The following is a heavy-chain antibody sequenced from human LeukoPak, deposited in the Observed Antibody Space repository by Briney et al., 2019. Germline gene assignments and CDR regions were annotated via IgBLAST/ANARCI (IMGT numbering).Heavy chain of an antibody. Sequence: ASVKVSCKASGYTFTSNDINWVRQATGQGLGWMGWMNPNSGNTGYAQKFQGRVTMTRNTSISTAYMEWSSLRSEDTAVYYCARDLGHYYGSGSYYNGQGPYYYDYWGQGTLVTVSS. D-gene: IGHD3-10*01. CDR1: GYTFTSND. CDR2: MNPNSGNT. V-gene: IGHV1-8*01. CDR3: ARDLGHYYGSGSYYNGQGPYYYDY. J-gene: IGHJ4*02.